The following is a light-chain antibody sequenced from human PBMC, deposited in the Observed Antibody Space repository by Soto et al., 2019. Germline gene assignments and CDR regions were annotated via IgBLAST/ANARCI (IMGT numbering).Light chain of an antibody. V-gene: IGLV2-14*03. CDR2: DVT. CDR3: SSRTSSSTDV. Sequence: QSALTQPASVSGSPGQSITISCTGTSSDVGGYEYVSWYQHHPGKAPKLMIYDVTNRPSGVSNRFSGSKSGNTASLTISGLQAEDEADYYCSSRTSSSTDVFGTGTKVTVL. CDR1: SSDVGGYEY. J-gene: IGLJ1*01.